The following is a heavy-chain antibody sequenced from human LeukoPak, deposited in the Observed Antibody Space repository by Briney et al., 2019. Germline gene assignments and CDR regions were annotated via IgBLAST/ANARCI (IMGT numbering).Heavy chain of an antibody. D-gene: IGHD3-10*01. CDR2: SSSSSSTI. CDR3: ARNTYYYGSGSYMDLNWFDP. J-gene: IGHJ5*02. V-gene: IGHV3-48*01. CDR1: GFTFSSYS. Sequence: PGGSLRLSCAASGFTFSSYSMNWVRQAPGKGVELVSYSSSSSSTIYYADSVKGRFAISRDNAKNSLYLQMNSLRAEDTAVYYCARNTYYYGSGSYMDLNWFDPWGQGTLVTVSS.